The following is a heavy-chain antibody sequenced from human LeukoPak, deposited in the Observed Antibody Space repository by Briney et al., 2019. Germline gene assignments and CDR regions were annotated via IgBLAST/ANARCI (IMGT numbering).Heavy chain of an antibody. CDR2: IYYSGST. CDR3: ARGLSYWKGYALTWFDP. Sequence: PSETLSLTCTVSGGSVSRSPYYWGWIRQPPGKGLEWIGNIYYSGSTYYNPSLKSRVTISVDTSKNQFSLKLTSVTAADTAVYYCARGLSYWKGYALTWFDPWGQGTLVTVSS. J-gene: IGHJ5*02. D-gene: IGHD1-1*01. V-gene: IGHV4-39*07. CDR1: GGSVSRSPYY.